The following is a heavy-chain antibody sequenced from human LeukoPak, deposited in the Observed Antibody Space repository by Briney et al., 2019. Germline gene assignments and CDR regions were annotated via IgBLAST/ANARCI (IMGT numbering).Heavy chain of an antibody. J-gene: IGHJ4*02. Sequence: PSETLSLTCTVSGGSISSYYWSWIRQPPGKGLEWIGYIYYSGSTNYNPSLKSRVTISVDTSKNQFSLKLSSVTAADTAVYYCARWGLRGYSYGLDYWGQGTLVTVSS. CDR3: ARWGLRGYSYGLDY. CDR1: GGSISSYY. V-gene: IGHV4-59*01. CDR2: IYYSGST. D-gene: IGHD5-18*01.